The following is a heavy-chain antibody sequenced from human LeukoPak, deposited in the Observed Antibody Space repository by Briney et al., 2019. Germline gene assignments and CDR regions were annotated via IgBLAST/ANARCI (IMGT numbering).Heavy chain of an antibody. J-gene: IGHJ4*02. CDR2: ISWNSGSI. D-gene: IGHD6-19*01. Sequence: PGGSLRLSCAASGFTFDDYAMHWVRQAPGKGLEWVSGISWNSGSIGYADSVKGRFTISRDNAKNSLYLQMNSLRAEDTALYYCAKGGEAVADHFDYWGQGTLVTVSS. CDR3: AKGGEAVADHFDY. CDR1: GFTFDDYA. V-gene: IGHV3-9*01.